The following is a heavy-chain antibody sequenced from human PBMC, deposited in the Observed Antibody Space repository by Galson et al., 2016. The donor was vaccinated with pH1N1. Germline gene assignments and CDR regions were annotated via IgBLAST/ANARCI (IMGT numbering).Heavy chain of an antibody. V-gene: IGHV3-11*06. CDR1: GFTFNNYW. CDR3: ARKGLPDS. J-gene: IGHJ5*01. CDR2: IIGSGSIT. Sequence: SLRLSCAASGFTFNNYWMYWVRQAPGKGLEWVSYIIGSGSITNYADSVKGRFTISRDNAKNSLNLQMNSLRAEDTAVYYCARKGLPDSWGQGTLVTVSS.